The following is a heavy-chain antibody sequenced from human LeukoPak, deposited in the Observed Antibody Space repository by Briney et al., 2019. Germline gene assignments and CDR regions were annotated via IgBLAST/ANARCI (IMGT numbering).Heavy chain of an antibody. J-gene: IGHJ6*03. CDR1: GYTFSSYG. V-gene: IGHV1-18*01. CDR2: ISAYNGHT. D-gene: IGHD3-9*01. Sequence: ASVKVSCKASGYTFSSYGISWVRQAPGQGLEWMGWISAYNGHTNYAQKFQGRVTMTTDTSTSTASMELRSLRSDDTAVYYCARDRGDILSGLYMDVWGKGTTVTVSS. CDR3: ARDRGDILSGLYMDV.